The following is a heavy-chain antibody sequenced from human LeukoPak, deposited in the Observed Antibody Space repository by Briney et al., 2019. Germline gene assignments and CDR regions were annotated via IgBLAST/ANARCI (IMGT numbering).Heavy chain of an antibody. CDR2: IIPIFGTA. V-gene: IGHV1-69*05. J-gene: IGHJ4*02. CDR1: GGTFSSYA. D-gene: IGHD1-26*01. Sequence: GASVKVSCKASGGTFSSYAISWVRQAPGQGLEWMGGIIPIFGTANYAQKFQGRVTITTDESTSTAYMELSSLRSEDTAVYYCARVVGNIVVFDYWGQGTLVTVSS. CDR3: ARVVGNIVVFDY.